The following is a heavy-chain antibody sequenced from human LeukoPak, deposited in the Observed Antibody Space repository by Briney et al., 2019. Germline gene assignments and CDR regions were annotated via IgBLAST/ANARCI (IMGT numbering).Heavy chain of an antibody. D-gene: IGHD2-2*02. CDR2: ISSSGSYI. Sequence: GGSLRLSCAASGFTFSSYEMNWVRQAPGKGLEWVSSISSSGSYIYYADSVKGRFTISRDNAKNSLYLQMNSLRAEDTAVYYCARVAAEVVGVPGPIGFGWLRRDYYYMDVWGKGTTVTVSS. V-gene: IGHV3-21*01. CDR1: GFTFSSYE. J-gene: IGHJ6*03. CDR3: ARVAAEVVGVPGPIGFGWLRRDYYYMDV.